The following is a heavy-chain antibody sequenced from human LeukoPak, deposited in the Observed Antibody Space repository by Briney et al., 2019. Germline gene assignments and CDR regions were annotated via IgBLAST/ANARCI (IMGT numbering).Heavy chain of an antibody. V-gene: IGHV3-23*01. CDR3: AKDRPNYYGSNGHYYRRDGDY. J-gene: IGHJ4*02. D-gene: IGHD3-22*01. Sequence: PGGSLRLSCAASGFTFSIYAMSWVRQAPGKGLQWVSSITSSGDGTYYADSVKGRFTISRDNSENMLYLQMNSLRVEGTAVYFCAKDRPNYYGSNGHYYRRDGDYWGQGTLVTVSS. CDR2: ITSSGDGT. CDR1: GFTFSIYA.